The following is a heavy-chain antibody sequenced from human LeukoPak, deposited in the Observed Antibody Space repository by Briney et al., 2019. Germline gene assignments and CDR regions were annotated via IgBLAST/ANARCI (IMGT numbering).Heavy chain of an antibody. CDR3: ARDRAAGIFDY. D-gene: IGHD6-13*01. CDR1: GGFISSYY. CDR2: IYNIGST. V-gene: IGHV4-59*01. J-gene: IGHJ4*02. Sequence: KPSETLSLTCTVSGGFISSYYWSWIRQPPGKGLEWIGYIYNIGSTNYNPSLKSRVTISVDTSKNQISLKVSSVTAADTAVYYCARDRAAGIFDYWGQGTPVTVSS.